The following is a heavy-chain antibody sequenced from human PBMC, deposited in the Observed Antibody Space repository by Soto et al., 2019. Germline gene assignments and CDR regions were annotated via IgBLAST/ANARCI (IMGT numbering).Heavy chain of an antibody. D-gene: IGHD2-2*02. CDR2: ISVYNGKT. CDR1: GYTFTSYG. CDR3: TRARYCSSPSCYNHYYYGMDI. Sequence: PSVKVSCKASGYTFTSYGISWVRQAPGQGLEWMGWISVYNGKTNYAQKFQGRVTMTIDTSTTTAYLEVRSLRFDDTAVYYCTRARYCSSPSCYNHYYYGMDIWGQGTTVTVSS. V-gene: IGHV1-18*04. J-gene: IGHJ6*01.